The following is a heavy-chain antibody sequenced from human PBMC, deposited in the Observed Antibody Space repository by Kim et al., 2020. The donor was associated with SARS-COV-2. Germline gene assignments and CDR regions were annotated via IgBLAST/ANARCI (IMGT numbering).Heavy chain of an antibody. V-gene: IGHV1-69*02. J-gene: IGHJ6*02. Sequence: NYAHKFQGRVTITADKSTSTAYMELSSLRSEDTAVYYCASRMTSPLMDVWGQGTTVTVSS. CDR3: ASRMTSPLMDV.